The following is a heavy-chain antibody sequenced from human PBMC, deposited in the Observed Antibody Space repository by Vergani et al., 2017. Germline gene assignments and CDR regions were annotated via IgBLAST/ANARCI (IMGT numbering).Heavy chain of an antibody. Sequence: VQLVESGGGLVKPGGSLRLSCAASGFTFSSYEMNWVRQAPGKGLEWVSYISSSGSTIYYADSVKGRFTISRDNAKNSLYLQMNSLRAEDTAVYYCARDCTSGGCPDNYGMDVWGQGATVTVSS. J-gene: IGHJ6*02. D-gene: IGHD2-8*01. V-gene: IGHV3-48*03. CDR3: ARDCTSGGCPDNYGMDV. CDR2: ISSSGSTI. CDR1: GFTFSSYE.